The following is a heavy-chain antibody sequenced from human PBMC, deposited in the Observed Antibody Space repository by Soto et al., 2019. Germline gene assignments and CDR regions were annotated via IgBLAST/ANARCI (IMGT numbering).Heavy chain of an antibody. CDR2: LNIAGTI. D-gene: IGHD6-13*01. V-gene: IGHV4-4*07. CDR3: ARDRGEYTSSWFWYFSH. Sequence: LSLTCSVSGASISSFNWNWVRQPAGKGPEWVGRLNIAGTINYNPSLKSRITMSMDTSKNQISLHLRSVTAADTAIYYCARDRGEYTSSWFWYFSHWGHGTLVTVSS. J-gene: IGHJ2*01. CDR1: GASISSFN.